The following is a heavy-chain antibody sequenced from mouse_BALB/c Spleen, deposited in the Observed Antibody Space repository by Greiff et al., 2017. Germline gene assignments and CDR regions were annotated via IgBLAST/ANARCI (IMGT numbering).Heavy chain of an antibody. Sequence: EVMLVESGGGLVQPGGSMKLSCVASGFTFSNYWMNWVRQSPEKGLEWVAEIRLKSNNYATHYAESVKGRFTISRDDSKSSVYLQMNNLRAEDTGIYYCTRRDYGYAMDYWGQGTSVTVSS. CDR2: IRLKSNNYAT. CDR3: TRRDYGYAMDY. V-gene: IGHV6-6*02. D-gene: IGHD2-4*01. J-gene: IGHJ4*01. CDR1: GFTFSNYW.